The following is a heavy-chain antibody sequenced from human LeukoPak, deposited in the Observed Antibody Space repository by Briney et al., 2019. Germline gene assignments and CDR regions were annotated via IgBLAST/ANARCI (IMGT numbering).Heavy chain of an antibody. D-gene: IGHD2-2*02. V-gene: IGHV4-39*07. CDR1: GGSIISSDYH. CDR3: ARGGREYCSSTSCYTLVPPGY. J-gene: IGHJ4*02. Sequence: PSETLSLTCTVSGGSIISSDYHWGWVRQPPGKGLEWIGTISYSGNTYYNPSLKSRVTISVDTSKNQFSLKLSSVTAADTAVYYCARGGREYCSSTSCYTLVPPGYWGQGTLVTVSS. CDR2: ISYSGNT.